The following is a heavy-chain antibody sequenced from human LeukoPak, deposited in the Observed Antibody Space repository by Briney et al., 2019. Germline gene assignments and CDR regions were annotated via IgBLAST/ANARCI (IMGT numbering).Heavy chain of an antibody. V-gene: IGHV1-46*01. Sequence: ASVKVSCKAFGYTFTSYYMHWVRQAPGQGLEWMGIINPSGGSTSYAQKFQGRVTMTRDTSTSTVYMELSSLRSEDTAVYYCARAAYYYDSSGYYYDQVPGGPTFDYWGQGTLVTVSS. J-gene: IGHJ4*02. CDR2: INPSGGST. CDR3: ARAAYYYDSSGYYYDQVPGGPTFDY. CDR1: GYTFTSYY. D-gene: IGHD3-22*01.